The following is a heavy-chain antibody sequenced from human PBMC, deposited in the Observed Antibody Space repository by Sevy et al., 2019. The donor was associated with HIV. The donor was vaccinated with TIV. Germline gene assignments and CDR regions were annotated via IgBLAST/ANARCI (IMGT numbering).Heavy chain of an antibody. J-gene: IGHJ4*02. D-gene: IGHD6-13*01. Sequence: GGSLRLSCAASGFTFSSYGMHWVRQAPGKGLEWVAVISYDGSNKYYADSVKGRFTISRDNSKNTLYPQMNSLRAEDTAVYYCAKDPAIAETYYFDYWGQGTLVTVSS. CDR2: ISYDGSNK. CDR3: AKDPAIAETYYFDY. V-gene: IGHV3-30*18. CDR1: GFTFSSYG.